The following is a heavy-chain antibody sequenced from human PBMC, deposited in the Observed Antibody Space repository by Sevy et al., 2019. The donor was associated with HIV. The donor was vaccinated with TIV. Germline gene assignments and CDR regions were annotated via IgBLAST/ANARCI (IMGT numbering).Heavy chain of an antibody. V-gene: IGHV6-1*01. D-gene: IGHD3-16*02. CDR1: GDSVSTSSVT. J-gene: IGHJ3*02. CDR2: TYYRSKWYN. Sequence: SQTLSLTCAISGDSVSTSSVTWNWIRQSASRGLEWLGRTYYRSKWYNDFAESVESRISINLDTSKNQFSLQLHSVTPDDTAAYDCARFPGESVWGGYRDTFDMWGQGTMVTVSS. CDR3: ARFPGESVWGGYRDTFDM.